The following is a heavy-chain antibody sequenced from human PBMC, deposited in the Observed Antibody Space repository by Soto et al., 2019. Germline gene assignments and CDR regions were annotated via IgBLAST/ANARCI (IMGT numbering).Heavy chain of an antibody. CDR2: IYYSGST. Sequence: QLQLQESGPGLVKPSETLSLTCTVSGGSISSSSYYWGWIRQPPGKGLEWIGSIYYSGSTYYNPSLKSRVTISVDTSKNQFSLKLSSVTAADTAVYYCARPYYDFWSGYGGYFDYWGQGTLVTVSS. D-gene: IGHD3-3*01. CDR3: ARPYYDFWSGYGGYFDY. V-gene: IGHV4-39*01. J-gene: IGHJ4*02. CDR1: GGSISSSSYY.